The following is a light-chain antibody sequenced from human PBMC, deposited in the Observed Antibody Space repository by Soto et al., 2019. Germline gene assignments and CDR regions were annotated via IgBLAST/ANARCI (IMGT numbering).Light chain of an antibody. V-gene: IGLV1-44*01. CDR1: RSNIGYNG. CDR2: SND. J-gene: IGLJ3*02. Sequence: QLVLTQPPSASGTSGQRVTISCSGSRSNIGYNGVQWFQQDPMTTPKLLIYSNDHRPSGVPDRFSGSKSGTSASLAISGLQSGDESYYYCATWDERLNGWVFGGGTKLTVL. CDR3: ATWDERLNGWV.